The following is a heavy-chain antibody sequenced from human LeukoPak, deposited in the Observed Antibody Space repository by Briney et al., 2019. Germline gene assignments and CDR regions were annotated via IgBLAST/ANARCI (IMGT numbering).Heavy chain of an antibody. CDR1: GFTFSSYE. J-gene: IGHJ4*02. CDR2: ISSSGSTI. V-gene: IGHV3-48*03. CDR3: ARDYYTSGSPNDY. Sequence: PGGSLRLSCAASGFTFSSYEMNWVRQAPGKGLEWVSFISSSGSTIYYADSVKGRFTISRDNTKNTLYLQMNSLRAEDTAVYYCARDYYTSGSPNDYWGQGTLVTVSS. D-gene: IGHD3-10*01.